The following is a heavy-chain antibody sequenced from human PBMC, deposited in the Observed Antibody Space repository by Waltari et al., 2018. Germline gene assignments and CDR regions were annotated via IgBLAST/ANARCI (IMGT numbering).Heavy chain of an antibody. CDR3: ASPYSGSAGAFDI. J-gene: IGHJ3*02. Sequence: QVQLVQSGAEVKKPGASVTVSCKASGYTFTVYYMHWVRQAPGQGLEVRGRINPNSGGRNYAQKFQGRVTMTRDTSISTAYMELSRLRSDDTAVYYCASPYSGSAGAFDIWGQGTMVTVSS. CDR1: GYTFTVYY. V-gene: IGHV1-2*02. CDR2: INPNSGGR. D-gene: IGHD1-26*01.